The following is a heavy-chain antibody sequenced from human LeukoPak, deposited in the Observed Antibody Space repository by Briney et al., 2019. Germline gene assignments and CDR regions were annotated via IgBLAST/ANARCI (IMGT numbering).Heavy chain of an antibody. Sequence: GGTLRLSCAASGFTFSSYGMSWVRQAPGKGLEWVSAISGSGSTIYYADSVKGRFTISRDNAKNSLYLQMNSLRAEDTAVYYCARVLESEMATIGATDYWGQGTLVTVSS. CDR2: ISGSGSTI. CDR3: ARVLESEMATIGATDY. D-gene: IGHD5-24*01. J-gene: IGHJ4*02. CDR1: GFTFSSYG. V-gene: IGHV3-48*04.